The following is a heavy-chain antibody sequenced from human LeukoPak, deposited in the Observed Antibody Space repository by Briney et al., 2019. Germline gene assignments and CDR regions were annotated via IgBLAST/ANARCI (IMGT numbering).Heavy chain of an antibody. CDR2: INPNSGGT. Sequence: GASVKVSCKASGYTFTVYYMHWVRQAPGQGLEWMGWINPNSGGTNYAQKFQGRVTMTRDTSISKAYMELSRLRSDDTAVYYYARDLVGYYGSGSYPSDYWGQGTLVTVSS. D-gene: IGHD3-10*01. CDR1: GYTFTVYY. CDR3: ARDLVGYYGSGSYPSDY. J-gene: IGHJ4*02. V-gene: IGHV1-2*02.